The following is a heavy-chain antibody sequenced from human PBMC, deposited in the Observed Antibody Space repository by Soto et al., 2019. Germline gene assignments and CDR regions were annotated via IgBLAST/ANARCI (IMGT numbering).Heavy chain of an antibody. CDR2: IIPIFGTA. J-gene: IGHJ4*02. D-gene: IGHD5-12*01. V-gene: IGHV1-69*13. Sequence: SVKVSCKASGGTFSSYAISWVRQAPGQGLEWMGGIIPIFGTANYAQKFQGRVTITADESTSTAYMELSSLRSEDTAVYYCARERDGYNYFGYWGQGTLVTVSS. CDR3: ARERDGYNYFGY. CDR1: GGTFSSYA.